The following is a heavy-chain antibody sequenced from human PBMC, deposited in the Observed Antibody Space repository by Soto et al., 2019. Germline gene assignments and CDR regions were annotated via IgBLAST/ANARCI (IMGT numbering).Heavy chain of an antibody. V-gene: IGHV4-4*07. CDR2: MYTKERT. J-gene: IGHJ5*02. CDR3: ARDDYKDGGNNWFDP. D-gene: IGHD3-16*01. CDR1: GGSITNYY. Sequence: QVQLQQSGPGLVKAPETLSLTCTVSGGSITNYYWSWIRQPAGKGLEWIGRMYTKERTNYNLSFKSRVTMSVDTSKNQFSLKLNAVTAADTAVYYCARDDYKDGGNNWFDPWGQGTLVTVSS.